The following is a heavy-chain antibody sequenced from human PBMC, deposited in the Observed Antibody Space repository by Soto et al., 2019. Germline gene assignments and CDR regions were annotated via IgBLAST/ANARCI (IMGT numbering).Heavy chain of an antibody. CDR1: GFTFSSYA. Sequence: GGSLRLSCAASGFTFSSYAMHWVRQAPGKGLEWVAVISYDGSNKYYADSVKGRFTISRDNSKNTLYLQMNSLRAEDTAVYYCARVLGVSVSPLVGFNGMDVWGQGTTVTVS. CDR3: ARVLGVSVSPLVGFNGMDV. J-gene: IGHJ6*02. D-gene: IGHD2-15*01. CDR2: ISYDGSNK. V-gene: IGHV3-30-3*01.